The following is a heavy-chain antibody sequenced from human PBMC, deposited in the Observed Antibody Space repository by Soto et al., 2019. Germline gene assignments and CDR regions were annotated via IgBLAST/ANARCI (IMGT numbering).Heavy chain of an antibody. CDR3: AREGGIAARIFDY. J-gene: IGHJ4*02. Sequence: LSLTCTVSGGSISSYYWSWIRQPPGKGLEWIGYIYYSGSTNYNPSLKSRVTISVDTSKNQFSLKLSSVTAADTAVYYCAREGGIAARIFDYWGQGTLVTVS. V-gene: IGHV4-59*01. D-gene: IGHD6-6*01. CDR1: GGSISSYY. CDR2: IYYSGST.